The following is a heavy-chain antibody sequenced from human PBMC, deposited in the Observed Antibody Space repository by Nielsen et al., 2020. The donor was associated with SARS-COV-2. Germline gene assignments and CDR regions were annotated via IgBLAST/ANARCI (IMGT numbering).Heavy chain of an antibody. D-gene: IGHD3-10*01. CDR3: ARGRLLWFGDLFYYYYGMDV. J-gene: IGHJ6*02. V-gene: IGHV3-21*01. Sequence: WIRQPPGKGLEWVSSISSSSSYIYYADSVKGRFTISRDNAKNSLYLQMNSLRAEDTAVYYCARGRLLWFGDLFYYYYGMDVWGQGTTVTVSS. CDR2: ISSSSSYI.